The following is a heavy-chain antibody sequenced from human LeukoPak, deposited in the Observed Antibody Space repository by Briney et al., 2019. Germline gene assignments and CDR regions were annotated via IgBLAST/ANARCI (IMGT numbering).Heavy chain of an antibody. V-gene: IGHV1-2*02. D-gene: IGHD5-18*01. CDR1: GYTFTSYY. CDR3: ARVRDTAMVRFDY. Sequence: ASVKVSCKASGYTFTSYYMHWVRQAPGQGLEWMGWINPNSGGTNYAQKFQGRVTITADKSTSTAYMELSSLRSEDTAVYYCARVRDTAMVRFDYWGQGTLVTVSS. CDR2: INPNSGGT. J-gene: IGHJ4*02.